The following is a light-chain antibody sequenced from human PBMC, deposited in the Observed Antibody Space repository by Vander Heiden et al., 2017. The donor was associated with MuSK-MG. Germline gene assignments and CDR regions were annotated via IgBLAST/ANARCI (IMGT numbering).Light chain of an antibody. CDR2: AAS. CDR3: QQSNSFPGYS. Sequence: DIQMTQSPSSVPASIGDSVTITCRASHDISTWLAWYQQKPGKAPRLLIYAASTLQRGVPSRFSGHGSGTDFTLTMRMLHPEDFATYYCQQSNSFPGYSFGQW. V-gene: IGKV1-12*01. J-gene: IGKJ2*03. CDR1: HDISTW.